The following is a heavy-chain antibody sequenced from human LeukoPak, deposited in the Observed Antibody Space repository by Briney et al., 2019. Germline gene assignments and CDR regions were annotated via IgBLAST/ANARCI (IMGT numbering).Heavy chain of an antibody. J-gene: IGHJ6*02. CDR3: ARGKYSSSWRYYYYGMDV. CDR1: GYSISSGYY. D-gene: IGHD6-13*01. Sequence: PSETLSLTCTVSGYSISSGYYWGWIRQPPGKGLEWIGEINHSGSTNYNPSLKSRVTISVDTSKNQFSLKLSSVTAADTAVYYCARGKYSSSWRYYYYGMDVWGQGTTVTVSS. CDR2: INHSGST. V-gene: IGHV4-38-2*02.